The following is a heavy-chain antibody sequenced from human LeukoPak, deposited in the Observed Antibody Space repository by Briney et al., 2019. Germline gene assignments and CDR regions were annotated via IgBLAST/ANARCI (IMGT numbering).Heavy chain of an antibody. J-gene: IGHJ4*02. Sequence: PGGSLRLSCAASGFTFSSYGMHWVRQAPGKGLEWVAVISYDGSNKYYADSVKGRFTISRDNSKNTLYLQMNSLRAEDTAVYYCAKDRIIDYAFDYWGQGTLVTVSS. CDR3: AKDRIIDYAFDY. V-gene: IGHV3-30*18. CDR1: GFTFSSYG. CDR2: ISYDGSNK. D-gene: IGHD4-17*01.